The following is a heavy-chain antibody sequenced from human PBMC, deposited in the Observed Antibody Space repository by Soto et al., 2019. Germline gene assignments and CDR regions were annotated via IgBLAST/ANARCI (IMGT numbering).Heavy chain of an antibody. CDR2: IYYSGIT. Sequence: SVTLSLTCTVSGGSIRSSTYYWGWIRQPPGKGLEWIGYIYYSGITYYNPSLKSRVTISVDRSKNQFSLKLSSVTAADTAVYYCARGPFRSSGYPYYFDYWGQGTLVTVSS. CDR3: ARGPFRSSGYPYYFDY. V-gene: IGHV4-39*07. D-gene: IGHD3-22*01. J-gene: IGHJ4*02. CDR1: GGSIRSSTYY.